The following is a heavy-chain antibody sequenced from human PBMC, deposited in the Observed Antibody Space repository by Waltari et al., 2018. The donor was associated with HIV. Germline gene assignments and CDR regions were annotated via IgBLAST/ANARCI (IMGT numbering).Heavy chain of an antibody. V-gene: IGHV4-59*01. CDR1: GGSISSYY. CDR2: IYSSGST. D-gene: IGHD6-13*01. CDR3: ARDSREIAAAGEFDY. Sequence: QVQLQESGPELVKPSETLSLTCTVPGGSISSYYWSWIRQPPGKELEWIGSIYSSGSTKNNPSLRSRVTLSVDTSKNQFSLNLNSVTTADTAVYFCARDSREIAAAGEFDYWGQGTLVTVSS. J-gene: IGHJ4*02.